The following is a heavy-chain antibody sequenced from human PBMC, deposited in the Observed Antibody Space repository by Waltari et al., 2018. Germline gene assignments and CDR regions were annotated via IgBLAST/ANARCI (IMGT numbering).Heavy chain of an antibody. CDR3: ATYIGASVGTAAYDV. D-gene: IGHD5-12*01. CDR2: MSYSGAP. J-gene: IGHJ3*01. CDR1: GVSITTTRHY. V-gene: IGHV4-39*01. Sequence: QLQLQESGPGLVTPSETLSLTCSVSGVSITTTRHYWGWIRQPPGQGLEWIGTMSYSGAPYSSPSLKSRVTISRDTSKNQLSLRLGSVTAADTAVYYCATYIGASVGTAAYDVWGQGTMVTVSA.